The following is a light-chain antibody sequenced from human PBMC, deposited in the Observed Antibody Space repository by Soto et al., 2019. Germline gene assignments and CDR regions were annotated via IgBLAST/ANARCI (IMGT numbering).Light chain of an antibody. CDR1: QSVDTF. Sequence: EVVLTQSPATLSLSPGERATLSCRASQSVDTFLAWYQQKPGQAPRLLIYDASNRATGIPARFSGSGSGTDFTLTISSLEPEDFAQYYCQQRKNWPPLTFGGGTKVEIK. CDR3: QQRKNWPPLT. V-gene: IGKV3-11*01. J-gene: IGKJ4*01. CDR2: DAS.